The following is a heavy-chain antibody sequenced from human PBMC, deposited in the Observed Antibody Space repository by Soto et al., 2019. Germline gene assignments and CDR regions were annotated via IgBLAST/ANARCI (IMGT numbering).Heavy chain of an antibody. CDR2: IKPDESEK. CDR1: GFTFSDSW. Sequence: EVQLVESGGGLVQPGGSLRLSCTASGFTFSDSWMTWVRQATGKGLEWVARIKPDESEKKYADSVKSRCSISRDNAKNSMYLQMDSLRGEDTAVYYCVRGGSNYASWGQGTLVTVSS. D-gene: IGHD4-4*01. V-gene: IGHV3-7*01. CDR3: VRGGSNYAS. J-gene: IGHJ1*01.